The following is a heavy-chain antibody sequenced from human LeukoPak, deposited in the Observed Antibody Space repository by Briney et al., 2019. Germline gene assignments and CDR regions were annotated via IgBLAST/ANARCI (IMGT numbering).Heavy chain of an antibody. Sequence: ASVKVSCKASGYTFTGYYMHWVRQAPGQGLEWMGRINPNSGGTNYAQKFQGRVTMTRDTSISTAYMELSRLRSDDTAGYYCARDRGYSYGYPFDYWGQGTLVTVSS. CDR1: GYTFTGYY. J-gene: IGHJ4*02. CDR3: ARDRGYSYGYPFDY. D-gene: IGHD5-18*01. V-gene: IGHV1-2*06. CDR2: INPNSGGT.